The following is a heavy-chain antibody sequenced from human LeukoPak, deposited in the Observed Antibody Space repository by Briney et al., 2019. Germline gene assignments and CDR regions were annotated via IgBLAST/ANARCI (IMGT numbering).Heavy chain of an antibody. CDR2: ITSSSSYI. J-gene: IGHJ6*03. CDR1: GFTFNTHS. D-gene: IGHD5-18*01. Sequence: PGGSLRLSCAASGFTFNTHSMNWVRQAPGKGLEWVSSITSSSSYIYYADSVKGRFTVSRDNSKNSLFLQMKSLRAEDTAVYYCAKGGGYEAQYYYYYLDVWGKGTTVTISS. V-gene: IGHV3-21*01. CDR3: AKGGGYEAQYYYYYLDV.